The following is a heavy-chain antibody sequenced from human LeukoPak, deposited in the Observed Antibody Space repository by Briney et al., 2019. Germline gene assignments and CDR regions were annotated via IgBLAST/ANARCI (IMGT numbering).Heavy chain of an antibody. Sequence: AGGSLRRSGAASAFTCSDNYMDWLRPAPGNELKWVSSINSSGGSTDYADSVKGRFTISRENAKNSLYLQMNSLRAEDTAFYYCARDEGSGYSFFDYWGQGSLVTVSS. CDR3: ARDEGSGYSFFDY. V-gene: IGHV3-20*04. CDR1: AFTCSDNY. CDR2: INSSGGST. D-gene: IGHD3-3*01. J-gene: IGHJ4*02.